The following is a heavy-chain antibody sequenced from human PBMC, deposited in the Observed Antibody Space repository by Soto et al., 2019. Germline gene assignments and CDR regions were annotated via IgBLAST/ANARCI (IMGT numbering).Heavy chain of an antibody. D-gene: IGHD3-10*01. CDR2: TYYKSKWNN. CDR3: TGITWFRGMDV. CDR1: GDSVSSNSAG. V-gene: IGHV6-1*01. J-gene: IGHJ6*02. Sequence: SQTLSLTFVISGDSVSSNSAGWNWIRQSPSRGLEWLGRTYYKSKWNNDYALSVKSRITINPDTSKNQFSLHLYSVTPEDTAVYYCTGITWFRGMDVWGQGPPVTVSS.